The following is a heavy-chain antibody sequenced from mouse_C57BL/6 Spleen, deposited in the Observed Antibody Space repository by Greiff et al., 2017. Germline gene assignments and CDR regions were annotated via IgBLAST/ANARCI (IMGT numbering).Heavy chain of an antibody. CDR2: INPSTGGT. CDR3: ARFTTVVAGNDAMDD. D-gene: IGHD1-1*01. Sequence: VQLQQSGPELVKPGASVKISCKASGYSFTGYYMNWVKQSPEKSLEWIGEINPSTGGTTYNQKFKAKATLTVDKSSSTAYMQLKSLTSEDSAVYYCARFTTVVAGNDAMDDWGQGTSVTVSS. V-gene: IGHV1-42*01. J-gene: IGHJ4*01. CDR1: GYSFTGYY.